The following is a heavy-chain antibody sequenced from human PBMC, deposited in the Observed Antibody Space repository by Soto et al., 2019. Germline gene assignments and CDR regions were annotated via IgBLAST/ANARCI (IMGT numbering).Heavy chain of an antibody. CDR1: GFSFSRYT. D-gene: IGHD1-1*01. Sequence: XXSLKISFVGSGFSFSRYTVGWVRQVPGKGLESMGVIHPGDSDTRYNPSFQGQVTISADKSISTAYLQWSSVTAADTAVYYCASLVGTLPAPRGMDVWGQGTTVTVSS. CDR3: ASLVGTLPAPRGMDV. CDR2: IHPGDSDT. V-gene: IGHV5-51*01. J-gene: IGHJ6*02.